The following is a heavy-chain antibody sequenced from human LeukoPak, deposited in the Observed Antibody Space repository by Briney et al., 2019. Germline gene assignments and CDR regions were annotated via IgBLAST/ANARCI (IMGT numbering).Heavy chain of an antibody. CDR1: GYSFTSYW. D-gene: IGHD2-2*01. Sequence: GESLKISCKGSGYSFTSYWIGWVRQMPEKGLEWMGIIYPGDSDTRYSPSFQGQVTISADKSISTAYLQWSSLKASDTAMYYCARRGYCSSTICAQYNWFDPWGQGTLVTVSS. CDR3: ARRGYCSSTICAQYNWFDP. V-gene: IGHV5-51*01. CDR2: IYPGDSDT. J-gene: IGHJ5*02.